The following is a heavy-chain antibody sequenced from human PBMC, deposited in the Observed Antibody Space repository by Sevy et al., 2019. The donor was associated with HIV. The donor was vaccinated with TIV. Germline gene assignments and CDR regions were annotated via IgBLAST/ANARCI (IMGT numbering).Heavy chain of an antibody. CDR1: GFNFSSYG. Sequence: GGSLRLSCAASGFNFSSYGMHWVRQAPGKGLEWVAVISYDGSSKYYADSVKGRFTNSGDNSKNTGYLQINRLRAEDTAVYYCAKESGSYYDFWSGHDAFAIWGQGTMVTVSS. CDR2: ISYDGSSK. J-gene: IGHJ3*02. D-gene: IGHD3-3*01. V-gene: IGHV3-30*18. CDR3: AKESGSYYDFWSGHDAFAI.